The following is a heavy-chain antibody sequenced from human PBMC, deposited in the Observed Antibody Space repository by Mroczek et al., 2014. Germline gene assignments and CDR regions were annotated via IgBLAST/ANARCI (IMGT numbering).Heavy chain of an antibody. CDR1: GGSISSGDYY. Sequence: QVQLVQSGPGLVKPSQTLSLTCTVSGGSISSGDYYWSWIRQPPGKGLEWIGYIYYSGSTYYNPSLKSRVTISVDTSKNQFSLKLSSVTAADTAVYYCARRPLGGVVIQNVFGIDYVGPGTLVTVS. D-gene: IGHD3-22*01. J-gene: IGHJ4*03. CDR3: ARRPLGGVVIQNVFGIDY. V-gene: IGHV4-30-4*01. CDR2: IYYSGST.